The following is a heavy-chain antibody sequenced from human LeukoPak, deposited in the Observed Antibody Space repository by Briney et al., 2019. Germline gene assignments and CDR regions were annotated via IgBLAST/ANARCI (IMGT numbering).Heavy chain of an antibody. CDR2: ISSSGSTL. D-gene: IGHD3-10*02. V-gene: IGHV3-48*03. J-gene: IGHJ6*04. CDR3: AELGITMIGGV. Sequence: PGGSLRLSCAASGFTFSSYEMNWVRQAPGKGLEGVSYISSSGSTLYYADAVKGRFNISRSNAKNSLYLQMNRRGGRGTAVYLCAELGITMIGGVWGKGTTVTISS. CDR1: GFTFSSYE.